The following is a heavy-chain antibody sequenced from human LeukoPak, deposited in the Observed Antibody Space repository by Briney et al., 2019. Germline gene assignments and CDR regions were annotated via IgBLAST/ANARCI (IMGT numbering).Heavy chain of an antibody. V-gene: IGHV3-7*01. Sequence: GGSLRLSCAASGFTFSHYWMSWVRQAPGKGLERVASIKQDGSQKYYGDSVKGRFTISRDNARNSLYLQMNSLRAEDTAFYYCAKDDNSWSLDYWGQGTLVTVSS. D-gene: IGHD6-13*01. CDR3: AKDDNSWSLDY. CDR1: GFTFSHYW. J-gene: IGHJ4*02. CDR2: IKQDGSQK.